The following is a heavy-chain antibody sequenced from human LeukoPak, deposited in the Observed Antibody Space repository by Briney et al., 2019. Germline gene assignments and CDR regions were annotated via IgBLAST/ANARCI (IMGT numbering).Heavy chain of an antibody. Sequence: GGSLGLFCAASGFTFSTYAMSWVRQAPGKGLEWVSTFSGRNSNTYYSDSVKGRFTISSDNSKNTLYLQMNSLRAEASAVYYCAKGSIVATTNFDYWGQGTLVTVSS. J-gene: IGHJ4*02. CDR1: GFTFSTYA. CDR2: FSGRNSNT. CDR3: AKGSIVATTNFDY. V-gene: IGHV3-23*01. D-gene: IGHD5-12*01.